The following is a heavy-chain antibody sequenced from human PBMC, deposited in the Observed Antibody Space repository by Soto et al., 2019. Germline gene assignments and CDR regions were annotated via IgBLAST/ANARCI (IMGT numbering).Heavy chain of an antibody. CDR2: INTDGSET. CDR1: GFTFSSYW. V-gene: IGHV3-74*01. D-gene: IGHD2-21*01. Sequence: EVQLVESGGGLVQPGGSLRLSCAASGFTFSSYWMHWVRQVPGEGLVWVSRINTDGSETNYADSVKGRFTVSRDNAKNTQYLQMNSLRGEDTAVYYCARDGEGYWGQGTLVTVSS. J-gene: IGHJ4*02. CDR3: ARDGEGY.